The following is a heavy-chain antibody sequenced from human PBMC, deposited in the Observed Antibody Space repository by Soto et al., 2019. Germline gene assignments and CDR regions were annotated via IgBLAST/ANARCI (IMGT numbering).Heavy chain of an antibody. D-gene: IGHD2-8*01. CDR1: GYTFTSYA. J-gene: IGHJ6*03. Sequence: ASVKVSCKASGYTFTSYAMHWVRQAPGQRLEWMGWINAGNGNTKYSQKFQGRVTITRDTSASTAYMELSSLRSEDTAVYYCARGADIVLMDYYYYYMDVWGKGTTVTVSS. CDR2: INAGNGNT. V-gene: IGHV1-3*01. CDR3: ARGADIVLMDYYYYYMDV.